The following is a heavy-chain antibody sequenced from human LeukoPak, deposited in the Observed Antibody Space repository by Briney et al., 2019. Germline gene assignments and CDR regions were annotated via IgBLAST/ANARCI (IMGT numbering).Heavy chain of an antibody. J-gene: IGHJ5*02. CDR1: GYTFTSYY. CDR3: ARAYYDFWSGAGWFDP. Sequence: ASVKVSCKASGYTFTSYYMHWVRQAPGQGLEWMGWINPNSGGTNYAQKFQGRVTMTRDTSISTAYMELSRLRSDDTAVCYCARAYYDFWSGAGWFDPWGQGTLVTVSS. D-gene: IGHD3-3*01. CDR2: INPNSGGT. V-gene: IGHV1-2*02.